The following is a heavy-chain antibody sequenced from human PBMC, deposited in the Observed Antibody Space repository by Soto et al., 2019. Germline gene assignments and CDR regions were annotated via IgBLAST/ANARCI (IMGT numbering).Heavy chain of an antibody. Sequence: SGPTLVNPTQTLTLTCTFSGFSLSTSGVGVGWIRQPPGKALEWLALIYWDDDKRYSPSLRSRLTITKDTSKNQVVLTMTNMDPVDTATYYCAHRPIAAAVSYYFDYWGQGTLVTVSS. CDR1: GFSLSTSGVG. J-gene: IGHJ4*02. V-gene: IGHV2-5*02. CDR3: AHRPIAAAVSYYFDY. D-gene: IGHD6-13*01. CDR2: IYWDDDK.